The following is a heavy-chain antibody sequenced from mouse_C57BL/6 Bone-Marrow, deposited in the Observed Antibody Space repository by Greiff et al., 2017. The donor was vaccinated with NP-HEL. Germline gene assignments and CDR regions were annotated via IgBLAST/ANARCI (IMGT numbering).Heavy chain of an antibody. CDR1: GYTFTDHI. Sequence: LQESGAELASPGASVTLSCKASGYTFTDHIMNWVKKRPGQGLEWIGRIYPVSGETNYNQKFMGKATFSVDRSSSTVYMVLNSLTSEDPAVYYCAIVTTPHYYAMDYWGQGTSVTVSS. J-gene: IGHJ4*01. CDR3: AIVTTPHYYAMDY. V-gene: IGHV1-11*01. CDR2: IYPVSGET. D-gene: IGHD2-5*01.